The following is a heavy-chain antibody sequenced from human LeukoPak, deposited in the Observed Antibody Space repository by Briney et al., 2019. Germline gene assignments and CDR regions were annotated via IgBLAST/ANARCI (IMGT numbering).Heavy chain of an antibody. CDR2: IYPGDSDT. V-gene: IGHV5-51*01. CDR1: GYSFTSYW. D-gene: IGHD3-22*01. Sequence: GESLKISCKGSGYSFTSYWIGWVRQMPGKGLEWMGIIYPGDSDTRYSPSFQGQVTISADKSISTAYLQWSSLKASDTAMYYCAGYYYDSSGYYQVGYWGQGTLVTVSS. J-gene: IGHJ4*02. CDR3: AGYYYDSSGYYQVGY.